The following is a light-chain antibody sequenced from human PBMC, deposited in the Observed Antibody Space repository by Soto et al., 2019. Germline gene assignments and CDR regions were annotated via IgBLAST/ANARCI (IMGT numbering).Light chain of an antibody. J-gene: IGKJ4*01. CDR1: QSVRSW. Sequence: DIQMTQSPSTLSASVGDRVTITCRASQSVRSWLAWYQQKPGRAPKFLIYDASSLERWVPSRFSGSGSGTEFTLTISNLQPDDFATYYCQQYDNYPLTFGGGTKMEI. V-gene: IGKV1-5*01. CDR3: QQYDNYPLT. CDR2: DAS.